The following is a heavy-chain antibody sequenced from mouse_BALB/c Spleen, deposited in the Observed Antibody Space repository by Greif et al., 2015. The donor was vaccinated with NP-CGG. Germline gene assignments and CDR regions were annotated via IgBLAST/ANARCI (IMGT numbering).Heavy chain of an antibody. J-gene: IGHJ2*01. CDR1: GYTFSSYW. CDR3: ARGLRYGSLDY. V-gene: IGHV1-9*01. CDR2: ILPGSGST. D-gene: IGHD2-2*01. Sequence: QVQLQQSGAELMKPGASVKISCKATGYTFSSYWIEWVKRRPGHGLEWIGEILPGSGSTNYNEKFKGKATFTADTSSNTAYMQLSSLTSEDSAVYYCARGLRYGSLDYWGQGTTLTVSS.